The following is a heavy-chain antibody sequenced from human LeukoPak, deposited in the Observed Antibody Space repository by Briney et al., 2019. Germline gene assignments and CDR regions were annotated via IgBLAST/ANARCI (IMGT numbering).Heavy chain of an antibody. CDR3: AREGRDYNWFDP. V-gene: IGHV3-23*01. Sequence: GGSLRLSCVASGFSFTIHAMGWVRQAPGKGLEWVSHISGSGGSTKYSGSVKGRFTISRDNSKNTLYLQMNSLRAEDTAVYYCAREGRDYNWFDPWGQGTLVTVSS. D-gene: IGHD3/OR15-3a*01. CDR1: GFSFTIHA. CDR2: ISGSGGST. J-gene: IGHJ5*02.